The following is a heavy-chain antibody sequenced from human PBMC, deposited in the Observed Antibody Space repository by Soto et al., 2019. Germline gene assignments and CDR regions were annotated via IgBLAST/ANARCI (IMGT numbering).Heavy chain of an antibody. CDR1: GFTFSSYS. Sequence: PGGSLRLSCAASGFTFSSYSMNWVRQAPGKGLEWVSYISSSSSTIYYADSVKGRFTISRDNAKNSLYLQMNSLRAEDTAVYYCARTRGDRLDYWGQGTLVTVSS. CDR2: ISSSSSTI. V-gene: IGHV3-48*01. CDR3: ARTRGDRLDY. D-gene: IGHD7-27*01. J-gene: IGHJ4*02.